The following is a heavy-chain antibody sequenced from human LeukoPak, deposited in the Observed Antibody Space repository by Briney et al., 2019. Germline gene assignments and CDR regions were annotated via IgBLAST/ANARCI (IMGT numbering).Heavy chain of an antibody. CDR3: TRSGYRHPYHFDS. V-gene: IGHV3-53*01. J-gene: IGHJ4*02. CDR2: IFTGGGT. CDR1: GFTFSSYA. D-gene: IGHD3-22*01. Sequence: GGSLRLSCAASGFTFSSYAMSWVRQAPGKGLEWVSVIFTGGGTDHADSVKGRFTISRDNSKNTLSLQMNSLRVEDTAIYYCTRSGYRHPYHFDSWGQGTLVTVSS.